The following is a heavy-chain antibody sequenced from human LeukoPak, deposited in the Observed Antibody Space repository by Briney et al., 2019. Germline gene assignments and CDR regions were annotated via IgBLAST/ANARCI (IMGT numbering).Heavy chain of an antibody. D-gene: IGHD3-10*01. CDR3: AKDGTNYYGSGSSDV. CDR1: GFTFSSYW. J-gene: IGHJ6*04. CDR2: ISGGGGTT. Sequence: GGSLRLSCAASGFTFSSYWMSWVRQAPGKGLEWGSAISGGGGTTYYADSVRGRFTISRDSSKNTLYLQMSSLRAEDTAVYYCAKDGTNYYGSGSSDVWGKGTTVTVSS. V-gene: IGHV3-23*01.